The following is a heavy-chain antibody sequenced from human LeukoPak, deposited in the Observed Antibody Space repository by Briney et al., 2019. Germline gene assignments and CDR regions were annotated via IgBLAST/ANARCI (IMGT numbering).Heavy chain of an antibody. V-gene: IGHV4-34*01. CDR3: ARGYSSGGRRKNWYFDL. CDR2: INHSGST. CDR1: GGSFSGYY. Sequence: SETLSLTCAVYGGSFSGYYWSWIRQPPGKGLEWIGVINHSGSTNYNPSLKSRVTISVDTSKNQFSLKLSSVTAADTAVYYCARGYSSGGRRKNWYFDLWGRGTLVTVSS. J-gene: IGHJ2*01. D-gene: IGHD6-19*01.